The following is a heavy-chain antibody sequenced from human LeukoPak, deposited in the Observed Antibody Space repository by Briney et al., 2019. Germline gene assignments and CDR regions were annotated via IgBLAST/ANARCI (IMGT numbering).Heavy chain of an antibody. D-gene: IGHD2-2*01. V-gene: IGHV4-61*02. CDR2: IYTSGST. CDR3: ARIYCSSTSCYGGNYYYMDV. Sequence: SQTLSLTCTVSGGSISSGSYYWSWIRQPAGKGLEWIGRIYTSGSTNYNPSLKSRVTISVDTSKNQFSLKLSSVTAADTAVYYCARIYCSSTSCYGGNYYYMDVWGKGTTVTVSS. CDR1: GGSISSGSYY. J-gene: IGHJ6*03.